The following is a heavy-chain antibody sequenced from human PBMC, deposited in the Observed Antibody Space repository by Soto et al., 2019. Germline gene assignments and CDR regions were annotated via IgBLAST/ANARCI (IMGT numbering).Heavy chain of an antibody. CDR3: ARDEIAVAGLDY. D-gene: IGHD6-19*01. V-gene: IGHV3-30-3*01. J-gene: IGHJ4*02. Sequence: GSLRLPCAASGFTFSSYAMHWVRQAPGKGLEWVAVISYDGSNKYYADSVKGRFTISRDNSKNTLYLQMNSLRAEDTAVYYCARDEIAVAGLDYWGQGTLVTVSS. CDR2: ISYDGSNK. CDR1: GFTFSSYA.